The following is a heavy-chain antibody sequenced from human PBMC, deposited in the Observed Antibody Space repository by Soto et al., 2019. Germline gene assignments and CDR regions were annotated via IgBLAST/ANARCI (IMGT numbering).Heavy chain of an antibody. CDR3: EKWLRSGSFYCEF. D-gene: IGHD2-21*01. J-gene: IGHJ4*02. CDR2: VQSNEIT. CDR1: GFTFIIYA. Sequence: GWSLRLSCQASGFTFIIYAMSWGRQAPGKGPEWFSLVQSNEITYNADSVKGRFTVSRDNSKTKLYLQMDSLRVEDTALYYCEKWLRSGSFYCEFWGQGTMVTVSS. V-gene: IGHV3-23*01.